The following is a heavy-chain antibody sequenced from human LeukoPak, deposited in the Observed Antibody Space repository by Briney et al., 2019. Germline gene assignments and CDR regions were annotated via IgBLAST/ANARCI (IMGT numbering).Heavy chain of an antibody. CDR2: IYSGGST. Sequence: SGGSLRLSCAASGFTVSSNYMSWVRQAPGKGLEWVSVIYSGGSTYYADSVKGRFTISRDNSKNTLYLQMNSLRAEDTAVYYCARAPEWLSTYYGMGVWGQGITVTVSS. D-gene: IGHD3-3*01. CDR1: GFTVSSNY. V-gene: IGHV3-53*01. J-gene: IGHJ6*02. CDR3: ARAPEWLSTYYGMGV.